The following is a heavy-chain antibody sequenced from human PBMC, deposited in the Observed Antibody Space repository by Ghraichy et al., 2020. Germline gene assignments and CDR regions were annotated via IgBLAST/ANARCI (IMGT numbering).Heavy chain of an antibody. CDR1: GFTFGSSW. CDR2: IKQDGSEK. D-gene: IGHD1-20*01. CDR3: ARNKWNQLGWFDP. Sequence: SCAASGFTFGSSWMTWVRQAPGKGLEWVANIKQDGSEKYYVDSVKGRFTISRDNAKNSLFLQMNSLKVEDTAVYHCARNKWNQLGWFDPGGQGTLFTVSS. J-gene: IGHJ5*02. V-gene: IGHV3-7*01.